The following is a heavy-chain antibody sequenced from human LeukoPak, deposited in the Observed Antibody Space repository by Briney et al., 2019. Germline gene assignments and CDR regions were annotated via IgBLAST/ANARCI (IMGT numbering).Heavy chain of an antibody. J-gene: IGHJ4*02. Sequence: SETLSLTCTVSGGSISNSGYYWGWIRRPPGKGLEWIGTIYYRGSTYYNSSLKSRVTISVDTSKNQFSLRLTSVTAADTAVYYCARLAYSESYPNYFDFWVQGTLVSVSS. CDR3: ARLAYSESYPNYFDF. D-gene: IGHD1-26*01. CDR1: GGSISNSGYY. V-gene: IGHV4-39*01. CDR2: IYYRGST.